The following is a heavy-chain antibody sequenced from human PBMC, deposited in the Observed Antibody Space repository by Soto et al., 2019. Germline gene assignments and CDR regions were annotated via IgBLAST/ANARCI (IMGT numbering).Heavy chain of an antibody. CDR3: AKGPYSSFEGYYFDY. Sequence: EVQLVESVGGLVQPGRSLRLSCAASGFTFDDYAMHWVRQAPGKGLEWVSGVSWNSGNLGYADSVKGRFTISRDNAKTSLYLQMNSLRAEDTALYYCAKGPYSSFEGYYFDYWGQGALVTVSS. CDR2: VSWNSGNL. V-gene: IGHV3-9*01. D-gene: IGHD6-6*01. CDR1: GFTFDDYA. J-gene: IGHJ4*02.